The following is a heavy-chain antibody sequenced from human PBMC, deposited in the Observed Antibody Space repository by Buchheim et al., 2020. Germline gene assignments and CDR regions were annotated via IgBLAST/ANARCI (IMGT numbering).Heavy chain of an antibody. V-gene: IGHV3-48*01. D-gene: IGHD2-2*03. Sequence: VQLVESGGGLVQPGGSLRLSCAASEFTFSSYSMNWVRQAPGKGLEWVSYISSSSSTIYYADSVKGRFTISRDNAKNSLYLQMNSLRAEDTAVYYCATLGYCSSTSCYYYYYYGMDVWGQGTT. J-gene: IGHJ6*02. CDR2: ISSSSSTI. CDR1: EFTFSSYS. CDR3: ATLGYCSSTSCYYYYYYGMDV.